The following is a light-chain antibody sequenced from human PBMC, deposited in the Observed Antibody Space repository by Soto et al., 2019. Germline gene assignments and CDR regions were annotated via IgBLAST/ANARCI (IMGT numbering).Light chain of an antibody. CDR3: QQYGSSPVT. CDR1: QSVSSSY. J-gene: IGKJ3*01. CDR2: DAS. Sequence: EIVLTQSPGTLSLSPGERANLSCRGSQSVSSSYLAWYQQKPGQAPRRLIYDASSRATGIPDRFSGSGSGTDFTLTISRREPEDFAVYYCQQYGSSPVTFGPGTKVDIK. V-gene: IGKV3-20*01.